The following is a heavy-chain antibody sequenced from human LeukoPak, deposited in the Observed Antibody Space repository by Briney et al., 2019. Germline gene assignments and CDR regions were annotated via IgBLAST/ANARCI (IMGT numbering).Heavy chain of an antibody. CDR1: GYTFTSYG. D-gene: IGHD1-26*01. CDR3: ARGPRVGATLRPFDY. V-gene: IGHV1-18*01. J-gene: IGHJ4*02. CDR2: ISAYNGNT. Sequence: GASVTVSCKASGYTFTSYGISWVRQAPGQGLEWMGWISAYNGNTNYAQKLQGRVTMTTDTSTSTAYMELRSLRSDDTAVYYCARGPRVGATLRPFDYWGQGTLVTVSS.